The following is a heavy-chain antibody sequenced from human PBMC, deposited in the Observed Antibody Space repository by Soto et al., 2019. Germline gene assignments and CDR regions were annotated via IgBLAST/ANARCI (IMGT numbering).Heavy chain of an antibody. D-gene: IGHD6-13*01. Sequence: GASVKVSCKASGYTFTSYAMHWVRQAPGQGLEWMGWINADNGNTKYSQKFQGRVTMTRDTSASTAYMELSSLRSEDTAVYYCARGSIIAAAHDAFDIWGQGTMVTVSS. CDR2: INADNGNT. V-gene: IGHV1-3*01. J-gene: IGHJ3*02. CDR1: GYTFTSYA. CDR3: ARGSIIAAAHDAFDI.